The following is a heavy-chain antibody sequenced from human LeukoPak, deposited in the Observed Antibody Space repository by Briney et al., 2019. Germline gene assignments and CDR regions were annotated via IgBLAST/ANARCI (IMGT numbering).Heavy chain of an antibody. Sequence: SETLSLTCTVSGGSISSYYWSWIRQPPGKGLEWIGYIYYIRNTNYKPSLQTRVTISVDTSKNQCSLKLSSVTAADTAVYYCARVPKGSGYFDYWGQGTLVTVSS. CDR2: IYYIRNT. V-gene: IGHV4-59*01. CDR3: ARVPKGSGYFDY. CDR1: GGSISSYY. D-gene: IGHD3-10*01. J-gene: IGHJ4*02.